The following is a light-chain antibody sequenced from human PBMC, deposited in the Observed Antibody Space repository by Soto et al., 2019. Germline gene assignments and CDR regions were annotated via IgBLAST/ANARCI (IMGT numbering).Light chain of an antibody. CDR2: AAS. CDR1: QVTNNY. Sequence: IQMTQSPSSLSASVGDRVTITCRASQVTNNYLAWYQQKPGKVPKLLIYAASTLQSGVQCRFSGSGSGTDFTLTISSLQPEDVATYYCQKYNSAPWTFGQGIKVEIK. J-gene: IGKJ1*01. V-gene: IGKV1-27*01. CDR3: QKYNSAPWT.